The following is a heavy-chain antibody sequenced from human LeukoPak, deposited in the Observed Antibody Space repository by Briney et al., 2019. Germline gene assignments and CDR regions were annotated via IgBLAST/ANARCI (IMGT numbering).Heavy chain of an antibody. CDR3: AREPRLRSPYYYYYMDV. CDR2: IYYSGIT. Sequence: PADTLCLTCTVSGGAISSSYWTWIRQPPGKGLEWMGYIYYSGITHYNASLKKRGTLSADTAKKQFSLKLRSVTAAGTGVYYCAREPRLRSPYYYYYMDVWGKGTTVTVSS. V-gene: IGHV4-59*01. J-gene: IGHJ6*03. D-gene: IGHD6-6*01. CDR1: GGAISSSY.